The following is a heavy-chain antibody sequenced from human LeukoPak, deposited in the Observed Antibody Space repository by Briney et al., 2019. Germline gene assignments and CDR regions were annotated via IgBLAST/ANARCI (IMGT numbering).Heavy chain of an antibody. CDR1: GYSISSGYY. J-gene: IGHJ5*02. V-gene: IGHV4-38-2*02. CDR2: IYHSGST. Sequence: SETLSLTCTVSGYSISSGYYWGWIRPPPGKGLEWIGSIYHSGSTYYNPSLKSRVTISVDTSKNQFSLKLSSVTAADTAVYYCARDLWSGYLNWFDPWGQGTLVTVSS. D-gene: IGHD3-3*01. CDR3: ARDLWSGYLNWFDP.